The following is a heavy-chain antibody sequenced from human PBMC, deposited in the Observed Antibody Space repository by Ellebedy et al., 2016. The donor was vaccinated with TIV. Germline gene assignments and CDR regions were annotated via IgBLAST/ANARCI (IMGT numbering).Heavy chain of an antibody. D-gene: IGHD2-15*01. V-gene: IGHV3-66*01. CDR2: IYSGGST. CDR1: GFTVSWKY. Sequence: GESLKISCAASGFTVSWKYMIWVRQAPTKGLEWVSVIYSGGSTSYADSVRGRFTISRDNAQNTLFLQMNSLRVEDTAVYYCARGWSTPDSWGQGTLVIVSS. CDR3: ARGWSTPDS. J-gene: IGHJ4*02.